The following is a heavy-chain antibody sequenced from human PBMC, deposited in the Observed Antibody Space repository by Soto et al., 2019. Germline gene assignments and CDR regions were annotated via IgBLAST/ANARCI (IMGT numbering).Heavy chain of an antibody. V-gene: IGHV1-8*01. Sequence: ASVKVSCKASGYTFTSYDINWVRQATGQGLEWMGWMNPNSGNTGYAQKFQGRVTMTRNTSISTAYMELSSLRSEDTAVYYCALDMARITMVRGAAFDPWGQGTLVTVSS. CDR2: MNPNSGNT. D-gene: IGHD3-10*01. CDR1: GYTFTSYD. CDR3: ALDMARITMVRGAAFDP. J-gene: IGHJ5*02.